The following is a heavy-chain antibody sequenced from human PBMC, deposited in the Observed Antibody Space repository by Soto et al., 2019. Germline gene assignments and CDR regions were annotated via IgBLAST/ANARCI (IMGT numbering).Heavy chain of an antibody. CDR3: ARLPLTYYYDSTGYYSNY. Sequence: GGSLRLSCAASGFTFSSYWMSWVRQAPGKGLEWVANIKQDGSEKYYVDSVKGRFTISRDNAKNSLYLQMNSLRAEDTAVYYCARLPLTYYYDSTGYYSNYWGQAALVTVSS. J-gene: IGHJ4*02. CDR2: IKQDGSEK. V-gene: IGHV3-7*01. CDR1: GFTFSSYW. D-gene: IGHD3-22*01.